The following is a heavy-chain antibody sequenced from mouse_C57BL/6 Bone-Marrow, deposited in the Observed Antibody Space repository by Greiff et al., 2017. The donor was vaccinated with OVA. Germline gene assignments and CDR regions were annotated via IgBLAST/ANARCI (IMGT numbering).Heavy chain of an antibody. Sequence: QVQLKESGPGLVQPSQSLSITCTVSGFSLTSYGVHWVRQSPGKGLEWLGVIWRGGSPDYNAAFMSRLSITKDNSKSQVFFKMNSLQADDTAIYYCAKNFPYFYAMDYWGQGTSVTVSS. V-gene: IGHV2-5*01. CDR2: IWRGGSP. CDR1: GFSLTSYG. J-gene: IGHJ4*01. D-gene: IGHD2-10*01. CDR3: AKNFPYFYAMDY.